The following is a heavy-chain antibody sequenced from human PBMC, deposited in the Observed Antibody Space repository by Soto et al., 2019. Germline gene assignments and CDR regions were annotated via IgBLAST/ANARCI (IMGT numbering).Heavy chain of an antibody. V-gene: IGHV4-34*01. J-gene: IGHJ6*03. CDR3: ARGDAGSSLPYYYYYMDV. D-gene: IGHD6-6*01. CDR1: GGSFSGYY. Sequence: TSETLSLTCAVYGGSFSGYYWSWIRQPPGKGLEWIGEINHSGSTNYNPSLKSRVTISVDTSKNQFSLKLSSVTAADTAVYYCARGDAGSSLPYYYYYMDVWGKGTTVTVSS. CDR2: INHSGST.